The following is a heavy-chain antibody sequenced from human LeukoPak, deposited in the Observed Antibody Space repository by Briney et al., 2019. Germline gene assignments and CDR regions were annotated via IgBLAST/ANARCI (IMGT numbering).Heavy chain of an antibody. D-gene: IGHD1/OR15-1a*01. CDR2: VGAYDGDT. CDR3: ARDYDRWNNDCFDP. V-gene: IGHV1-18*01. CDR1: GYTFTNYG. Sequence: ASVKVSCXASGYTFTNYGISWVRQAPGQGLERIGWVGAYDGDTNYAEKVQGRVTMTTDTSTSTAYLELRSLRSDDTAVYYCARDYDRWNNDCFDPWGQGTLVIVSS. J-gene: IGHJ5*02.